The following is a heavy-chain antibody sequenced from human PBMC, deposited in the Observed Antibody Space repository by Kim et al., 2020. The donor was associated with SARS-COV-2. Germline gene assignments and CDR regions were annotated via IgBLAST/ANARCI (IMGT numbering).Heavy chain of an antibody. V-gene: IGHV4-59*01. Sequence: SETLSLTCTVSGGSISSYYWSWIRQPPGKGLEWIGYIYYSGSTNYNPSLKSRVTISVYTSKNQFSLKLSSVTAADTAVYYCARDLGGGEYSGYDNTYYYYGMDVWGQGTTVTVSS. J-gene: IGHJ6*02. CDR1: GGSISSYY. CDR2: IYYSGST. CDR3: ARDLGGGEYSGYDNTYYYYGMDV. D-gene: IGHD5-12*01.